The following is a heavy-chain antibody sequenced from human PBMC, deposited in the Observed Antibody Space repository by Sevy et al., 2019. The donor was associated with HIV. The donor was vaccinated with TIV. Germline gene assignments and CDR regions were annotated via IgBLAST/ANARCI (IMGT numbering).Heavy chain of an antibody. V-gene: IGHV3-7*01. Sequence: GGSLRLSCAASGFTFSKYWMGWVRQAPGKGLEWVANIKQDAGQKYYVDSVKGRFTISRDNAKNSLYLQMNSLRAEDTAVYFCARDDGNFYFHYWGQGTLVTVSS. CDR2: IKQDAGQK. D-gene: IGHD1-7*01. CDR3: ARDDGNFYFHY. J-gene: IGHJ4*02. CDR1: GFTFSKYW.